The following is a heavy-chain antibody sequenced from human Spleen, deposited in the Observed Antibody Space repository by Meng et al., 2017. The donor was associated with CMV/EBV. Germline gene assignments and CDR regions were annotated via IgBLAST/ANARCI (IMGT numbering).Heavy chain of an antibody. CDR2: IHGSGEST. CDR1: GFTFSRYR. CDR3: ARDESVAGQGPYFDS. V-gene: IGHV3-23*01. Sequence: GGSLRLSCAASGFTFSRYRMNWVRQAPGKGLEWVSAIHGSGESTYYADSVKGRFTISRDNSKNTLFLQMNSLRAEDTAVYYCARDESVAGQGPYFDSWGQGTLVTVSS. D-gene: IGHD6-19*01. J-gene: IGHJ4*02.